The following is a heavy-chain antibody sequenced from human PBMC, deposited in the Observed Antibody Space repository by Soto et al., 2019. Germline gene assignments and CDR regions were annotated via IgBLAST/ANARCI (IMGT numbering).Heavy chain of an antibody. J-gene: IGHJ4*02. V-gene: IGHV3-33*01. D-gene: IGHD3-10*01. CDR2: IWYDGSNK. CDR1: GFTFSSYG. CDR3: ARERVVRGVIYRDY. Sequence: GGSLGLSCAAAGFTFSSYGMHWVRQAPGKGLEWVAVIWYDGSNKYYADSVKGRFTISRDNSKNTLYLQMNSLRAEDTAVYYCARERVVRGVIYRDYSDQRTLVPVSA.